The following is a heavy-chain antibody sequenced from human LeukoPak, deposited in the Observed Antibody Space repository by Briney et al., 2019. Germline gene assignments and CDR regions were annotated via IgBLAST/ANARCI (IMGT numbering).Heavy chain of an antibody. CDR3: AGSVRGRGSFFRARDQYAFDI. J-gene: IGHJ3*02. Sequence: ASVKVSCKASGYTFTSYDINWVRQATGQGLEWMGWMNPNSGNTGYAQKFQGRVTMTRNTSISTAYMELSSLRSEDTAVYYCAGSVRGRGSFFRARDQYAFDIWGQGTMVTASS. CDR2: MNPNSGNT. CDR1: GYTFTSYD. D-gene: IGHD3-10*01. V-gene: IGHV1-8*01.